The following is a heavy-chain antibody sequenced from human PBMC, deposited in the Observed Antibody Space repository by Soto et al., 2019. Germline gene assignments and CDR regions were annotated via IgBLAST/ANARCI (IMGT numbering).Heavy chain of an antibody. V-gene: IGHV3-30*18. Sequence: QVQLVDSGGGVVQPGRSLRLSCAASGFTFTTYGMHWVRRAPGKGLEWVAVISYDGSHAYYADSVKGRFTISRDNSKNMLYLQINSLRAEDTAVYYCAKERTYSVASGFDYWGRGTLVTVSS. CDR1: GFTFTTYG. CDR2: ISYDGSHA. J-gene: IGHJ4*02. CDR3: AKERTYSVASGFDY. D-gene: IGHD1-26*01.